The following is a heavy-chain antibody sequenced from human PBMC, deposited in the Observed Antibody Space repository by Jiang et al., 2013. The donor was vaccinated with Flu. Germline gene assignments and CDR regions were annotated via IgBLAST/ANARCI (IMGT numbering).Heavy chain of an antibody. CDR3: ARDDCSGGSCYYMYYYYGMDV. V-gene: IGHV1-8*01. Sequence: SGAEVKKPGASVKVSCKASGYTFTSYDINWVRQATGQGLEWMGWMNPNSGNTGYAQKFQGRVTMTRNTSISTAYMELSSLRSEDTAVYYCARDDCSGGSCYYMYYYYGMDVWGQGTTVTVSS. J-gene: IGHJ6*02. CDR2: MNPNSGNT. CDR1: GYTFTSYD. D-gene: IGHD2-15*01.